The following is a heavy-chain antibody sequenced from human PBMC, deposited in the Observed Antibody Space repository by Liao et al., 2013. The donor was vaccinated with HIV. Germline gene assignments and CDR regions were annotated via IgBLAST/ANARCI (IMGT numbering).Heavy chain of an antibody. CDR3: VRETGHMGIWGYYQYYMDV. CDR2: IYTSGST. J-gene: IGHJ6*03. CDR1: GGSISSASYY. V-gene: IGHV4-61*02. D-gene: IGHD2-21*01. Sequence: QVQLQQWGAGLLKPSQTLSLTCTVSGGSISSASYYWTWIRQPAGKGLEWIGRIYTSGSTNYNPSLKSRVSISVDTSKKQVSLKLTSVTAADTAIYYCVRETGHMGIWGYYQYYMDVWGKGTTVTVSS.